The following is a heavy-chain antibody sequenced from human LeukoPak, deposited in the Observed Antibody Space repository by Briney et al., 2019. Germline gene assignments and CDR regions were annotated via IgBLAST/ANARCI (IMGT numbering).Heavy chain of an antibody. Sequence: GASVKVSCKASGYTFTSYYMHWVRQAPGQGLEWMGRINPNSGGTNYAQKFQGRVTMTRETSISTAYMELSRLRSDDTAVYYCARDRRVQQLVLSGLRYLDYWGQGTLVTVSS. J-gene: IGHJ4*02. CDR3: ARDRRVQQLVLSGLRYLDY. CDR1: GYTFTSYY. D-gene: IGHD6-13*01. CDR2: INPNSGGT. V-gene: IGHV1-2*06.